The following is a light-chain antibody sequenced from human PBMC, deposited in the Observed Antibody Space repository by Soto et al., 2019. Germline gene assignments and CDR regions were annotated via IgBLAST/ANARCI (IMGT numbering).Light chain of an antibody. Sequence: EIVMTQSPATLSVSPGESATLSCRASQSVSRNLAWYQQKPGQAPRLLIYGASTRATGIPARFSGSGPGTEFTLTSRSLQSDYFAVYYCQQYNDWLTLGGGPKVEIE. CDR2: GAS. J-gene: IGKJ4*01. CDR3: QQYNDWLT. V-gene: IGKV3-15*01. CDR1: QSVSRN.